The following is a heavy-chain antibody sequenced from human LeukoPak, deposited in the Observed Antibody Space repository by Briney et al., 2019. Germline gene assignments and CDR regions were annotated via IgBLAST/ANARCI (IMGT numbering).Heavy chain of an antibody. CDR2: INHSGST. Sequence: NPSETLSLTCAVYGGSFSGYYWSWIRQPPGKGLEWIGEINHSGSTNYNPSLKSRVTISVDTSKNQFSLKLSSVTAADTAVYYCAREFGARFDYWGQGTLVTVSS. CDR1: GGSFSGYY. D-gene: IGHD3-10*01. CDR3: AREFGARFDY. V-gene: IGHV4-34*01. J-gene: IGHJ4*02.